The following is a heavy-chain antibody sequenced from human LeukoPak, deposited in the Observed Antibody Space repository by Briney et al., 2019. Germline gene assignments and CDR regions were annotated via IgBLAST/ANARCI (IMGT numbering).Heavy chain of an antibody. Sequence: SVKLSCKTSGSTFTSYANRWHRHAHGQGLERMGWISRDTGKTSFAQKVQGRVTLSTDTATSTAYMELSSLRSDDTAVYYCARSCDIFHSYLDVWGKGTTVTVSS. CDR1: GSTFTSYA. D-gene: IGHD3-9*01. J-gene: IGHJ6*03. V-gene: IGHV1-18*01. CDR2: ISRDTGKT. CDR3: ARSCDIFHSYLDV.